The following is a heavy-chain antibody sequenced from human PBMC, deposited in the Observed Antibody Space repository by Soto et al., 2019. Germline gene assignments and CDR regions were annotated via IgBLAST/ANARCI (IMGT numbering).Heavy chain of an antibody. V-gene: IGHV5-51*01. CDR1: GYNFAGYW. CDR3: ARGGVSTRTFDY. Sequence: GESLKISCKGSGYNFAGYWIAWVRQMPGKGLELMGIIYPSDSDTRYRPSFQGQVTISADKSISSAYLQWSSLRASDTAMYYCARGGVSTRTFDYWGQGTPVT. D-gene: IGHD3-3*01. J-gene: IGHJ4*02. CDR2: IYPSDSDT.